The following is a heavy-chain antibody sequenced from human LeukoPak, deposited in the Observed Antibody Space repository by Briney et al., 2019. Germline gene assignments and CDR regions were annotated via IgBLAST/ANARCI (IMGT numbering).Heavy chain of an antibody. J-gene: IGHJ6*03. D-gene: IGHD6-6*01. CDR1: GGSFSGYY. CDR2: INHSGST. Sequence: TSETLSLTCAVYGGSFSGYYWSWLRQPPGKGLEWIGEINHSGSTNYNPSLKSRVTISVDTSKNQFSLKLSSVTAADTAVYYCARGEYNYYMDVWGKGTTVTVSS. V-gene: IGHV4-34*01. CDR3: ARGEYNYYMDV.